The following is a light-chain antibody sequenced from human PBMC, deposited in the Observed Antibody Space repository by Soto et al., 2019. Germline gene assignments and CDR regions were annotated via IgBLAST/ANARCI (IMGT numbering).Light chain of an antibody. Sequence: EIVMTQSPATLSVSPGERATLSCRASQGVSDNLAWYQQRPGQPPRLLIYGPSTRATGSPARFSGSGSGTEFTLTISSLQSEDFAVYYCQQYNDWPLTFGPGTKVDIK. CDR3: QQYNDWPLT. J-gene: IGKJ3*01. CDR2: GPS. V-gene: IGKV3-15*01. CDR1: QGVSDN.